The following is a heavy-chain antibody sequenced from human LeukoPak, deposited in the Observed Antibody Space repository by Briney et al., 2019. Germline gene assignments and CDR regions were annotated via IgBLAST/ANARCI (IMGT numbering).Heavy chain of an antibody. CDR2: SGPSGGTR. V-gene: IGHV3-48*04. D-gene: IGHD2-21*02. CDR3: ARVSPMTDGAFDL. J-gene: IGHJ3*01. CDR1: GFMFGNHG. Sequence: GGSLRLSCEGSGFMFGNHGLIWVRQSPGKGLDWLSFSGPSGGTRLYADSVKGRFTISRDNAENSVFLQMNSLRVEDTAVYCCARVSPMTDGAFDLWGQGVMVTVSS.